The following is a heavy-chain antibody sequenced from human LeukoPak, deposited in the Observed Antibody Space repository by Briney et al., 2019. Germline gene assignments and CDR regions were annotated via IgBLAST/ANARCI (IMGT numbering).Heavy chain of an antibody. V-gene: IGHV1-24*01. CDR3: ATGPPHCSSTSWEQRCGAYYYYGMDV. Sequence: ASVRVSCKVSGYTLTELSMHWVRQAPGKGLEWMGGFDPEGGETIYAQKFQGRVTMTEDTSTDTAYMELSSLRSEDTAVYYCATGPPHCSSTSWEQRCGAYYYYGMDVWGQGTTVTVSS. CDR2: FDPEGGET. CDR1: GYTLTELS. J-gene: IGHJ6*02. D-gene: IGHD2-2*01.